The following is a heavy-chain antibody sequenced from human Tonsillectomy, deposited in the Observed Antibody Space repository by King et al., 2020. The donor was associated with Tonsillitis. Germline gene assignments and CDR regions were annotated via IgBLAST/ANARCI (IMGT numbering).Heavy chain of an antibody. CDR2: ITSSGHI. Sequence: VQLVESGGGLVKPGGSLRLSCAASGFTFSSYTMNWVRQAPGKGLEWVSSITSSGHIYYADSVKGRFIISRDNAKNSLYLQMNSLRDEDTAVYYCARDRYYDILTGYTYGMDVWGQGTTVTVSS. CDR3: ARDRYYDILTGYTYGMDV. D-gene: IGHD3-9*01. V-gene: IGHV3-21*01. CDR1: GFTFSSYT. J-gene: IGHJ6*02.